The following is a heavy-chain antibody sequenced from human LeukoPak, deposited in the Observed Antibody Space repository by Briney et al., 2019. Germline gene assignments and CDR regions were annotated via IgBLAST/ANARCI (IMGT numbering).Heavy chain of an antibody. CDR2: IYAGGGSK. J-gene: IGHJ5*01. D-gene: IGHD3-9*01. Sequence: QAGGSLRLSRAASGFTFSNFAMARVRQSPGKGLEWVSGIYAGGGSKYYADSVRGRFTISRGHARDMVFLQMNSLRGDDTAVYFCAKDLTSGDGKWEFDSWGQGTLVTVA. CDR1: GFTFSNFA. CDR3: AKDLTSGDGKWEFDS. V-gene: IGHV3-23*01.